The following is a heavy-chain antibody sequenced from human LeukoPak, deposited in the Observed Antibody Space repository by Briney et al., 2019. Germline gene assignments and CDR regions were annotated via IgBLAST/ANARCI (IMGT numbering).Heavy chain of an antibody. J-gene: IGHJ4*02. D-gene: IGHD6-19*01. Sequence: PSETLSLTCTVSGGSISSLNYHWTWIRQPAGKGLELIGRIYTSGSTNYSPSFKSRVTISIDTSKNQFSLKLSSVTAADTAVYYCARRVAATSFRDYWGQGTLVTVSS. V-gene: IGHV4-61*02. CDR2: IYTSGST. CDR3: ARRVAATSFRDY. CDR1: GGSISSLNYH.